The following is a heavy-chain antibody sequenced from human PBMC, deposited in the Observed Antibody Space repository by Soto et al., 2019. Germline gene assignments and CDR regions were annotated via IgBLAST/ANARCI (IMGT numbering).Heavy chain of an antibody. D-gene: IGHD2-15*01. CDR2: ISSSSSYI. CDR3: ARILEGRTCSGGSRYSAPYDY. J-gene: IGHJ4*02. Sequence: SGGSLRLSCAASGFTFSSYSMNWVRQAPGKGLEWVSSISSSSSYIYYADSVKGRFTISRDNAKNSLYLQMNSLRAEDTAVYYCARILEGRTCSGGSRYSAPYDYWGQGTLVIVSS. V-gene: IGHV3-21*01. CDR1: GFTFSSYS.